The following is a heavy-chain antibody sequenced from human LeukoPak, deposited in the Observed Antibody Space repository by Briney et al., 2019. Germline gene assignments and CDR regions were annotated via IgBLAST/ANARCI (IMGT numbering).Heavy chain of an antibody. V-gene: IGHV4-4*07. J-gene: IGHJ5*02. Sequence: PSETLSLTCAVSGGSISSYYWSWIRQPAGKGLEWMGRIYTSGSTNYNPSLKSRVTMSVDTSKNQFSLKLSSVTAADTAVYYCARGGVIAVAGTGWFDPWGQGTLVTVSS. CDR1: GGSISSYY. D-gene: IGHD6-19*01. CDR2: IYTSGST. CDR3: ARGGVIAVAGTGWFDP.